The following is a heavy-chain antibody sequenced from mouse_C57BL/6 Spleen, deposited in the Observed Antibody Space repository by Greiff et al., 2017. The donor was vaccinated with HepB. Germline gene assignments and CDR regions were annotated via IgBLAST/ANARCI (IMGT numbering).Heavy chain of an antibody. D-gene: IGHD1-1*01. CDR3: AIITTVVEGY. J-gene: IGHJ2*01. CDR2: IDPSDSYT. Sequence: VQLQQPGAELVMPGASVKLSCKASGYTFTSYWMHWVKQRPGQGLEWIGEIDPSDSYTNYNQKFKGKSTLTVDKSSSTAYMQLSSLTSEDSAVYYCAIITTVVEGYWGQGTTLTVSS. CDR1: GYTFTSYW. V-gene: IGHV1-69*01.